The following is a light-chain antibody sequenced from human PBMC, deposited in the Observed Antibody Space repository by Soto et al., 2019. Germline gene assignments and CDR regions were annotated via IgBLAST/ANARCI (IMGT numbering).Light chain of an antibody. CDR1: SSNIGSNT. CDR2: SNN. J-gene: IGLJ3*02. V-gene: IGLV1-44*01. Sequence: QSVLTQPPSASGTPGQRVTISCSGSSSNIGSNTVNWYQQLPGTAPKLLIYSNNQRPSGVPDRFSGSKSGTSASLAISGLXSEDEAAYYCAAWDDSLNGWVFGGGTQLTVL. CDR3: AAWDDSLNGWV.